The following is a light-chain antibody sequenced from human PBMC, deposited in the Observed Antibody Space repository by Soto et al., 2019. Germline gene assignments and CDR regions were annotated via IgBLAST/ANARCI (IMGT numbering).Light chain of an antibody. CDR3: QSYDSTLSARYV. J-gene: IGLJ1*01. V-gene: IGLV2-11*01. CDR2: DVS. CDR1: SSDVGGYNY. Sequence: QSALTQPRSVSGSPGQSVTISCTGTSSDVGGYNYVSWYQQHPGKAPELMIFDVSKRPSGVPDRFSGSKSGNTASLTISGLQAEDEADYYCQSYDSTLSARYVFGTGTKVTVL.